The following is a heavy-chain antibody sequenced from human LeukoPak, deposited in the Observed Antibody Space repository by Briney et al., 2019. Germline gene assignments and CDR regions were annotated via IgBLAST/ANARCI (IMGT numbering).Heavy chain of an antibody. CDR3: AKGQSGTYPRVHFDY. J-gene: IGHJ4*02. Sequence: PGGSLRLSCAASGFTFSTYGMTWVRQAPGKGLEWVSVISASGGSTYYADSVKGRFTISRDNSKNTLYLQMNSLRAEDTAVYYCAKGQSGTYPRVHFDYWGQGTLVTVSS. CDR1: GFTFSTYG. D-gene: IGHD1-26*01. V-gene: IGHV3-23*01. CDR2: ISASGGST.